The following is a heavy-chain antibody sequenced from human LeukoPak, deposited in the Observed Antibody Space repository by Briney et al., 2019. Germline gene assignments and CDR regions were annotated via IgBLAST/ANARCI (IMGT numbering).Heavy chain of an antibody. Sequence: GASVKVSCKASGGTFSSYAISWVRQAPGQGLEWMGGIIPIFGTANYAQKFQGRVTITADESTSTAYMELSSLRSEDTAVYYCARSSKGIQLWHYYFDYWGQGTLVTVSS. CDR2: IIPIFGTA. V-gene: IGHV1-69*13. D-gene: IGHD5-18*01. CDR1: GGTFSSYA. J-gene: IGHJ4*02. CDR3: ARSSKGIQLWHYYFDY.